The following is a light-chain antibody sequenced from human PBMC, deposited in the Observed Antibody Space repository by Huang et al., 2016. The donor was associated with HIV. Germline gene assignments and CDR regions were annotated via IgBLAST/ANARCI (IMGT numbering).Light chain of an antibody. CDR3: QQSYSTPWT. V-gene: IGKV1-39*01. Sequence: DIQMTQSPSSLSASVGDRVTITCRASQSISSYLNWYQQKPGKAPKLLIYAASSLQSGSPSRCIGSGSGTDFTLTISSLQPEDFATYYCQQSYSTPWTFGQGTKVEIK. CDR1: QSISSY. J-gene: IGKJ1*01. CDR2: AAS.